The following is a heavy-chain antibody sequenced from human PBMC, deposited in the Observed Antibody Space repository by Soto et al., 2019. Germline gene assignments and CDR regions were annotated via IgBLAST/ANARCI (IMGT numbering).Heavy chain of an antibody. CDR2: ISGSGGST. Sequence: GGSLRLSCAASGFTFSSYAMSLVRQAPGKGLEWVSAISGSGGSTYYADSVKGRFTISRDNSKNTLYLQMNSLRAEDTAVYYCAKGRRSSWPMYYGMDVWGQGTTVTVSS. J-gene: IGHJ6*02. V-gene: IGHV3-23*01. CDR1: GFTFSSYA. D-gene: IGHD6-13*01. CDR3: AKGRRSSWPMYYGMDV.